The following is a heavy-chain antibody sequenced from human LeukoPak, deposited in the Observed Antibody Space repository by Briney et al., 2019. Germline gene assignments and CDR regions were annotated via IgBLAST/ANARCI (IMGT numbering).Heavy chain of an antibody. V-gene: IGHV4-38-2*02. CDR2: VSHNTGA. D-gene: IGHD1-26*01. Sequence: PSETLSLTCAVSGYSIGSDFYWGWIRQTPGKGLEWLGSVSHNTGASYNPSFKSRVTISLDTSKNHFSLTLTSVTAADTAVYFCAREPGWGQNYYYMDVWGKGTTVAVSS. CDR1: GYSIGSDFY. CDR3: AREPGWGQNYYYMDV. J-gene: IGHJ6*03.